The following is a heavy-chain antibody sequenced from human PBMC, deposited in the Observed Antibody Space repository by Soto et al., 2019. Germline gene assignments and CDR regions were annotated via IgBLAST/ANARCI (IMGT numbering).Heavy chain of an antibody. CDR3: ARGWDSSSWETYFDY. Sequence: GPSVKVSCKASGYTFTSYGISWVRQAPGQGLEWMGWISAYNGNTNYAQKLQGRVTVTTDTSTSTAYMELRSLRSDDTAMYYCARGWDSSSWETYFDYWGQGTLVTVSS. D-gene: IGHD6-13*01. CDR1: GYTFTSYG. CDR2: ISAYNGNT. J-gene: IGHJ4*02. V-gene: IGHV1-18*01.